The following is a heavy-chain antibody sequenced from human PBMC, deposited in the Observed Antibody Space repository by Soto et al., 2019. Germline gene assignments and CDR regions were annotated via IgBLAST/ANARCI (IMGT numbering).Heavy chain of an antibody. CDR2: ISNDGNYE. D-gene: IGHD2-2*01. CDR3: ARRDGYQMPQTRNYGLDV. V-gene: IGHV3-30*03. Sequence: VQLAESGGGVVQPGRSLRLSCVASGFSFSSYGMSWVRQAPGKGLEWVAVISNDGNYEFYANSVKGRFTISRDNSKNTLFLQMNSLTIEDTAVYYCARRDGYQMPQTRNYGLDVWGPGTTVTVSS. CDR1: GFSFSSYG. J-gene: IGHJ6*02.